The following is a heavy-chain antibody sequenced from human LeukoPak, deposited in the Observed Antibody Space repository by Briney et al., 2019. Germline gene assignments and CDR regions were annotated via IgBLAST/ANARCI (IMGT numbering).Heavy chain of an antibody. V-gene: IGHV3-21*01. CDR3: ARAGSGYEDGFDY. J-gene: IGHJ4*02. CDR2: ISSSSSYI. CDR1: GFTFSSYS. D-gene: IGHD5-12*01. Sequence: PGGSLRLSCAASGFTFSSYSMNWVRQAPGKGLEWVSSISSSSSYIYYADSVKGRFTISRDNAKNSLYLQMNSLRAEDTAVCYCARAGSGYEDGFDYWGQGTLVTVSS.